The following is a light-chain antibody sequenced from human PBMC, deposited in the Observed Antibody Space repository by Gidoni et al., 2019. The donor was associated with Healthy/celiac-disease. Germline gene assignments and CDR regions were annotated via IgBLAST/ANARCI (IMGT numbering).Light chain of an antibody. CDR1: NIGSKS. V-gene: IGLV3-21*02. CDR2: DDS. J-gene: IGLJ3*02. Sequence: SYVLPQPPSVSVVPGQTARITCGGNNIGSKSVHWYQQKPGQAPVLVVYDDSERPSGIPERFSGSNSGTTATLTISRVEAGDEADYYCQVWDSSSDHWVFGGGTKLTVL. CDR3: QVWDSSSDHWV.